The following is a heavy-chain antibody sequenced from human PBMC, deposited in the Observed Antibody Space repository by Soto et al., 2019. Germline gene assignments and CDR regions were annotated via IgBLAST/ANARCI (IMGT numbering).Heavy chain of an antibody. V-gene: IGHV3-53*01. D-gene: IGHD3-9*01. Sequence: GGSLRLSCAASGFTVSSNYMSGVLQAPGKGLEWVSVIYSGGSTYYADSVKGRFTISRDNSKNTLYLQMNSLRAEDTAVYYCASYSPYYDILTGYYVDYYGMDVWGQGTTVTVSS. J-gene: IGHJ6*02. CDR1: GFTVSSNY. CDR2: IYSGGST. CDR3: ASYSPYYDILTGYYVDYYGMDV.